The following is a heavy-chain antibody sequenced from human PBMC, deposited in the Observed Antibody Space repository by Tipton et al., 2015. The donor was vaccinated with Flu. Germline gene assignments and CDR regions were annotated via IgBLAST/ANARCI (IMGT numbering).Heavy chain of an antibody. J-gene: IGHJ5*02. CDR3: ARRAYSNYVSVPKNWFDP. D-gene: IGHD4-11*01. Sequence: TLSLTCTVSRDSMRSDYFWGWIRQAPGKGLEWIGNIHYSGSPHYNPSLKSRVTISIDTSKNQFSLRLSSVTAADTAVYYCARRAYSNYVSVPKNWFDPWGQGTLVTVSS. CDR2: IHYSGSP. CDR1: RDSMRSDYF. V-gene: IGHV4-38-2*02.